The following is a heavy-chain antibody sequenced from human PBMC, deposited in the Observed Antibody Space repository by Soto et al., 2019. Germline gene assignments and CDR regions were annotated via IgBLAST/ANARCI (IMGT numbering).Heavy chain of an antibody. CDR1: GFTFSSYS. CDR2: ISSSSSYI. V-gene: IGHV3-21*01. CDR3: ARGGGIIDY. D-gene: IGHD2-15*01. J-gene: IGHJ4*02. Sequence: EVQLVESGGGLVKPGGSLRLSCAASGFTFSSYSMNWVRQAPGKGLEWVSSISSSSSYIYYADSVKGRFTITRENAKNSLYMQMNSLRAEDTAVYYCARGGGIIDYWGQGTLVTVSS.